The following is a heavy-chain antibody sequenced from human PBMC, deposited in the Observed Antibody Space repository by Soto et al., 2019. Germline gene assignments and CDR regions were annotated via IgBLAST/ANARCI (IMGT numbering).Heavy chain of an antibody. D-gene: IGHD2-2*01. V-gene: IGHV4-59*12. Sequence: SETLSLTCTVSGGPISSYYWSWIRQPPGKGLEWIGYIYYSGSTNYNPSLKSRVTISVDTSKNQFSLKLSSVTAADTAVYYCARDRYCSSTSCYAISYFQHWGQGTLVTVSS. J-gene: IGHJ1*01. CDR2: IYYSGST. CDR1: GGPISSYY. CDR3: ARDRYCSSTSCYAISYFQH.